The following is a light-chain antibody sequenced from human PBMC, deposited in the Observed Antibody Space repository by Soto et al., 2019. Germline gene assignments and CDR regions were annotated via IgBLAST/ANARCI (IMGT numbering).Light chain of an antibody. V-gene: IGLV2-14*01. CDR3: SSYTTSSTMI. CDR2: EVS. Sequence: QSALTQPASVSGSPGQSITISCTGTSSDTAGYNYVSWYQQHPGKAPKLMIYEVSNRPSGVSNRFSGSQSGNTASLTISGLQAEDEANYYCSSYTTSSTMIFGGGTKVTVL. J-gene: IGLJ2*01. CDR1: SSDTAGYNY.